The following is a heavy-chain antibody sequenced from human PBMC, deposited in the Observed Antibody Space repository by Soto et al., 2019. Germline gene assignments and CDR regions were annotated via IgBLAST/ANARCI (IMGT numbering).Heavy chain of an antibody. D-gene: IGHD6-13*01. Sequence: QVQLVQSGAQVKKAGSSVKVSCKVSGGTFSSYFINWVRQAPGQGLEWVGGIIPVFGTASYAEKFQGRVTITADESTCTAYLELSSLRPDDTAVYYCARETPSAAAAYYYYGLDVWGQGTTVTVPS. CDR2: IIPVFGTA. CDR1: GGTFSSYF. J-gene: IGHJ6*02. CDR3: ARETPSAAAAYYYYGLDV. V-gene: IGHV1-69*01.